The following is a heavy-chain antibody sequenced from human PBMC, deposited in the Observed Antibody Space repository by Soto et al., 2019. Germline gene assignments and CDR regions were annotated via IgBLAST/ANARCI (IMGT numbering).Heavy chain of an antibody. V-gene: IGHV3-21*04. CDR2: ISFSGDVT. CDR3: ARENGHPGHNYAMDV. Sequence: PGGSLRLSCAASGFTFSSYSMNWVRQAPGKGLEWVSYISFSGDVTRYSDSVEGRFTVSRDNAKKSLYLQMNSLRVEDTAVYYCARENGHPGHNYAMDVWGQGTTVTVSS. CDR1: GFTFSSYS. J-gene: IGHJ6*02. D-gene: IGHD2-8*01.